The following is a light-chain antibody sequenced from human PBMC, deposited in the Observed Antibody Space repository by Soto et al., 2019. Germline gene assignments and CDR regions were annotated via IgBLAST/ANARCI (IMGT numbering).Light chain of an antibody. J-gene: IGLJ1*01. CDR2: DNY. Sequence: QSVLMQPPSVSAAPGQEVTISCSGSRSNIGNNFVSWYQQFPGTATKLLIYDNYKRPSGIPDRISGSKSGTSATLGITGLQAGDAADYYCGTWDRSLNGYVFGPGTKLTVL. CDR3: GTWDRSLNGYV. V-gene: IGLV1-51*01. CDR1: RSNIGNNF.